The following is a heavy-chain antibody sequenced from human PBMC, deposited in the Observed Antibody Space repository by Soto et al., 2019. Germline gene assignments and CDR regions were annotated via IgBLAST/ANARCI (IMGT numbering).Heavy chain of an antibody. CDR2: VDYSGST. Sequence: QVQLQESGPGLVKPSETLSLTCTVSGDSVNSDRYYWTWIRQSPGTGLDWIGYVDYSGSTNYNPALRSRFTMSLDTTKNQVSLKLSSVTAADTAVYFCARVRAFKFYDSSGYLDYWGQGILVTVSS. CDR3: ARVRAFKFYDSSGYLDY. D-gene: IGHD3-22*01. V-gene: IGHV4-61*01. J-gene: IGHJ4*02. CDR1: GDSVNSDRYY.